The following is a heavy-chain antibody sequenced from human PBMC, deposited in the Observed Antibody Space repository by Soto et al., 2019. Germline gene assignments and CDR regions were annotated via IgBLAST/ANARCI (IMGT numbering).Heavy chain of an antibody. Sequence: SGPTLVNPTQTLTLTCTFSGFSLSTDDVGVGWIRQPPGKALDWLAVIYWDDDKRYSPSLKSRLTITKDTSKNQVLLTMTNMDPVDTATYFCARSKYSISSFDYWGQGALVTV. CDR1: GFSLSTDDVG. V-gene: IGHV2-5*02. CDR3: ARSKYSISSFDY. D-gene: IGHD6-6*01. CDR2: IYWDDDK. J-gene: IGHJ4*02.